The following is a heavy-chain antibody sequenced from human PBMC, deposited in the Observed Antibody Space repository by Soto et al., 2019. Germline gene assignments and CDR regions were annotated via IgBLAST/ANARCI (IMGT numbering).Heavy chain of an antibody. D-gene: IGHD3-22*01. V-gene: IGHV4-34*01. CDR3: ARGPITTNPRFDP. Sequence: SETLSLTCAVYGGSFSGYYWSWIRQPPGKGLEWIGEINHSGNTNYNPSLKSRVTISVDTSKNQFSLKLTSVTAADTAVYYCARGPITTNPRFDPWGQGTLVTVSS. CDR2: INHSGNT. CDR1: GGSFSGYY. J-gene: IGHJ5*02.